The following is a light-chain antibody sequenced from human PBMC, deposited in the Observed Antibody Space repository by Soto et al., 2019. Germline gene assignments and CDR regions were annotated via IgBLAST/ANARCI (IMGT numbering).Light chain of an antibody. CDR1: SGDVGGYDY. J-gene: IGLJ1*01. V-gene: IGLV2-14*01. Sequence: QSALTQPASVSGSPGQSIAISCTGTSGDVGGYDYVSWYQQHPDKAPKLMIYEVTKRPSWVSNRFSGSKSGNTASLTISGFQPEDEADYYCSSNTSGSTRVFGSGTKVTVL. CDR2: EVT. CDR3: SSNTSGSTRV.